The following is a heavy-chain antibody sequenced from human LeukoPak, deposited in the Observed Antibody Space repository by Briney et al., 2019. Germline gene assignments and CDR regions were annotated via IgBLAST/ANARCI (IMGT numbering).Heavy chain of an antibody. CDR3: ARAPITSPFYFDY. Sequence: GGSLRLSCTASGFAFDEHGMSSVRQVPGKGLEWVSGINWSGGSTGYADPLRGRFTISRDNAKTSLYLQMDSLRAEDTALYYCARAPITSPFYFDYWGQGTLVTVSS. V-gene: IGHV3-20*04. CDR2: INWSGGST. D-gene: IGHD2-2*01. J-gene: IGHJ4*02. CDR1: GFAFDEHG.